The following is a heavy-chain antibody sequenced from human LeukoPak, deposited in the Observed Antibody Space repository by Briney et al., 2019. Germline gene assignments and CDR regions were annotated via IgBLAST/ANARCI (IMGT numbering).Heavy chain of an antibody. D-gene: IGHD1-26*01. CDR1: GGTFSIYA. CDR3: ALGAKGELRE. V-gene: IGHV1-69*13. Sequence: GASVKVSCTASGGTFSIYAISWVRQAPGQGLEWMGGIIPIFGTANYAQKFQGRVTITADESTSTAYMELSSLRSEDTAVYYCALGAKGELRERGQGTLVTVSS. J-gene: IGHJ4*02. CDR2: IIPIFGTA.